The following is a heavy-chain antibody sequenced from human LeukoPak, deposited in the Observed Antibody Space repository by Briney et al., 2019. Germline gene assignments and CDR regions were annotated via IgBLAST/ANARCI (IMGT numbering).Heavy chain of an antibody. Sequence: PGGSLRLSCAASGFAFSSYAMSWVRQAPGKGLEWVPGISGSGGRTYYADSVKGRFTISRDNSKNTLYLQMNSLRAEDTAVYYCATEKGDSPDYWGQGTLVTVSS. J-gene: IGHJ4*02. CDR2: ISGSGGRT. D-gene: IGHD2-21*01. CDR3: ATEKGDSPDY. CDR1: GFAFSSYA. V-gene: IGHV3-23*01.